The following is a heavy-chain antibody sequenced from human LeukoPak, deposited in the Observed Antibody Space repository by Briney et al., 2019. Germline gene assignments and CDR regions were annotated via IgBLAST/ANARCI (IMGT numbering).Heavy chain of an antibody. Sequence: SETLSLTCAVSGYSISSGYYWGWIRQPPGKGLEWIGSIYHSGSTYYNPSLKSRVTISVDTSKNQFSLKLSSVTAADTAAYYCARRRSSWSYFDYWGQGTLVTVSS. J-gene: IGHJ4*02. CDR3: ARRRSSWSYFDY. CDR2: IYHSGST. CDR1: GYSISSGYY. D-gene: IGHD6-13*01. V-gene: IGHV4-38-2*01.